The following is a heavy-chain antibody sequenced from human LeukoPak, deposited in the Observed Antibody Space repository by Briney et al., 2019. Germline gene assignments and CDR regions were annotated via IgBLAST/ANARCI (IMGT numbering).Heavy chain of an antibody. V-gene: IGHV4-34*01. J-gene: IGHJ4*02. Sequence: SETLSLTCAVYVGSFSGYHWNWIRQPPGKGPEWIGEVNESGGTNINPSLRSRVILSVDTSMNQFSLKLISVTAADTGVYYCASTSPKYYYESSGYSSLFDNWGQGTLVTVSS. D-gene: IGHD3-22*01. CDR1: VGSFSGYH. CDR3: ASTSPKYYYESSGYSSLFDN. CDR2: VNESGGT.